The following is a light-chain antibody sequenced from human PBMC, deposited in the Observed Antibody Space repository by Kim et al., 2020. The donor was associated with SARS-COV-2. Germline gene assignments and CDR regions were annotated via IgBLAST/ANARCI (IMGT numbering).Light chain of an antibody. J-gene: IGKJ1*01. CDR3: QHSYTFPRT. Sequence: DIQMTQSPSSLSASVGDRVTITCRTSQRISSSLNWYQQKSGTAPKLLIYAASGLQSGVPSRFSGSGSGTDFTLTINGLQPEDFATYFCQHSYTFPRTFGQGTKVDIK. V-gene: IGKV1-39*01. CDR1: QRISSS. CDR2: AAS.